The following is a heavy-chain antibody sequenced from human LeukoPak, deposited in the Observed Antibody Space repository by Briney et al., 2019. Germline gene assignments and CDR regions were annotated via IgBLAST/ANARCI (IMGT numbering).Heavy chain of an antibody. CDR2: INHNSDFT. D-gene: IGHD2-15*01. CDR1: GYTFTTYY. CDR3: ARAISGGSPITASDY. Sequence: ASVTVSCKTSGYTFTTYYIHWVRQAPGQGLEWMGWINHNSDFTNFAQNFQGRVTMTSDTSISTAYMELSRLRSDDTAVYYCARAISGGSPITASDYWRQGTLVTVSS. V-gene: IGHV1-2*02. J-gene: IGHJ4*02.